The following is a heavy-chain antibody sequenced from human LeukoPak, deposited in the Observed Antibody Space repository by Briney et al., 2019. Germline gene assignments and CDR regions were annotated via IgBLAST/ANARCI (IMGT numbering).Heavy chain of an antibody. CDR1: GFSLNTGGVG. Sequence: SGPTLVKPTQTLTLTCTFSGFSLNTGGVGVGWIRQPPGKAPEWLVLIYWDDDKRYSPSLKSRLTITKDTSKNQVVLTMTNMDPVDTATYYCARITIFEQIFDYWGQGTLVTVSS. CDR2: IYWDDDK. V-gene: IGHV2-5*02. J-gene: IGHJ4*02. D-gene: IGHD3-9*01. CDR3: ARITIFEQIFDY.